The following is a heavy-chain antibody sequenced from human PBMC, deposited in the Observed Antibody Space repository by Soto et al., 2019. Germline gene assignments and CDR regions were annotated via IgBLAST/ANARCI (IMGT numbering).Heavy chain of an antibody. CDR2: IDSDGSST. CDR3: ARVRMAGDSDI. J-gene: IGHJ3*02. D-gene: IGHD6-19*01. CDR1: GFTFSSYW. Sequence: GGSLRLSCAASGFTFSSYWMHWVRRAPGKGLVWVSGIDSDGSSTSYADSVKGRFTISRDNAKNTLYLQMNSLRAEDTAVYYCARVRMAGDSDIWGQGTMVTVSS. V-gene: IGHV3-74*01.